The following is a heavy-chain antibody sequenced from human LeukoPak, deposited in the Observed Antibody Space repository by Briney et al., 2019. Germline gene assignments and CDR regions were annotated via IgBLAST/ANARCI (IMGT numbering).Heavy chain of an antibody. CDR2: IIPIFGTA. V-gene: IGHV1-69*13. J-gene: IGHJ4*02. CDR3: ARGGGRSGWYRGWNRQGVLDY. Sequence: GASVKVSCKASGGTFSSYAISWVRQAPGQGLEWMGGIIPIFGTANYAQKFQGRVTITADESTSTAYMELSSLRFEDTAVYYCARGGGRSGWYRGWNRQGVLDYWGQGTLVTVSS. D-gene: IGHD6-19*01. CDR1: GGTFSSYA.